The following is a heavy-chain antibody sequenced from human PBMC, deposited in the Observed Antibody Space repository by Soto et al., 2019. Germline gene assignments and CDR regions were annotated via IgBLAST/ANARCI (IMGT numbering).Heavy chain of an antibody. CDR2: ISSSSSYI. CDR1: GLTFSSYS. CDR3: ARGGYSYGYFDY. Sequence: PGGSLRLSCAASGLTFSSYSMNWVRQAPGKGLEWVSSISSSSSYIYYADSVKGRFTISRDTSKSTLYLQMHSLRADDTAVYYCARGGYSYGYFDYWGQGTLVTVSS. D-gene: IGHD5-18*01. J-gene: IGHJ4*02. V-gene: IGHV3-21*04.